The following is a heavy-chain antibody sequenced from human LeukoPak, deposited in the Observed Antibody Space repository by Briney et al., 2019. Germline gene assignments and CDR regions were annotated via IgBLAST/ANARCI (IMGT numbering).Heavy chain of an antibody. D-gene: IGHD6-6*01. CDR2: IKEDGSEK. V-gene: IGHV3-7*01. J-gene: IGHJ5*02. CDR3: GSSSGRNNWFDP. CDR1: GFTFSSYW. Sequence: GGSLRLSCAASGFTFSSYWMSWVRQAPGKGLEWVANIKEDGSEKYYVDSVKGRFTISRDNAKNSLYLQMNSLRAEDTAVYYCGSSSGRNNWFDPWGQGTLDIVSS.